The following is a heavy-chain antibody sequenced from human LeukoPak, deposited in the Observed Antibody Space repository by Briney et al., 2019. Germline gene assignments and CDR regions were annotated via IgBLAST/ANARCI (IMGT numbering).Heavy chain of an antibody. V-gene: IGHV4-34*01. CDR2: INHSGST. J-gene: IGHJ6*03. D-gene: IGHD6-13*01. CDR1: GGSFSGYY. Sequence: SETLSLTCAVYGGSFSGYYWSWIRQPPGKGLGWIGEINHSGSTDYNPSLKSRVTISVDTSKNQFSLKLNSVTAADTAVYYCARGRYSSSWYSPYYYYYMDVWGKGTTVTVSS. CDR3: ARGRYSSSWYSPYYYYYMDV.